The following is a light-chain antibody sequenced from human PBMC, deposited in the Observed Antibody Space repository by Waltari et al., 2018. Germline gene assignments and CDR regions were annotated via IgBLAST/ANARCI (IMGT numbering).Light chain of an antibody. Sequence: DIQMTQSPSSLSASVGDRVTITCRASQNIDFYLNWYQQKSGGAPDLLIYAANTLQCGVPSRLSGRGSGTEFTLTISSRQVEDFATYYCHQSYSSPWTFGQGTRVEIK. J-gene: IGKJ1*01. CDR1: QNIDFY. CDR3: HQSYSSPWT. CDR2: AAN. V-gene: IGKV1-39*01.